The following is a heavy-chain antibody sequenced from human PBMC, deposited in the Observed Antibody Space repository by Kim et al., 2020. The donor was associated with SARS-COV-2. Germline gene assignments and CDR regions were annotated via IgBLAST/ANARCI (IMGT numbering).Heavy chain of an antibody. Sequence: GGSLRLSCAASGFTFSSYAMHWVRQAPGKGLEWVAVISYDGSNKYYADSVKGRFTISRDNSKNTLYLQMNSLRAEDTAVYYCARDSHKLWFGELFTFDYWGQGTLVTVSS. D-gene: IGHD3-10*01. CDR3: ARDSHKLWFGELFTFDY. CDR2: ISYDGSNK. CDR1: GFTFSSYA. V-gene: IGHV3-30*04. J-gene: IGHJ4*02.